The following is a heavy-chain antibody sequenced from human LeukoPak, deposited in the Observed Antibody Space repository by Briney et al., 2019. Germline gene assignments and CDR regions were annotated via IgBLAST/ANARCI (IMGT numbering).Heavy chain of an antibody. V-gene: IGHV4-34*01. J-gene: IGHJ6*02. CDR1: GGSFSDYY. CDR2: INHSGST. Sequence: KPSETLSLTCAVYGGSFSDYYWSWIRQPPGKGLEWIGEINHSGSTNYNPSLKSRVAISVDTSKNQFSLKLSSVTAADTAVYYCARRIAAAGTPGHSGMDVWGQGTTVTVSS. CDR3: ARRIAAAGTPGHSGMDV. D-gene: IGHD6-13*01.